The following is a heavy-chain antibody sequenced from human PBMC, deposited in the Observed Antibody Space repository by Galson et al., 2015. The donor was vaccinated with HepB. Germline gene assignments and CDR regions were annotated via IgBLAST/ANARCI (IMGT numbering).Heavy chain of an antibody. V-gene: IGHV1-2*02. CDR2: INPNSGGT. D-gene: IGHD3-10*01. CDR3: AALYYGSGSYYKLHDY. CDR1: GYTFTGYY. Sequence: SVKVSCKASGYTFTGYYMHWVRQAPGQGLGWMGWINPNSGGTNYAQKFQGRVTMTRDTSISTAYMELSRLRSDDTAVYYCAALYYGSGSYYKLHDYWGQGTLVTVSS. J-gene: IGHJ4*02.